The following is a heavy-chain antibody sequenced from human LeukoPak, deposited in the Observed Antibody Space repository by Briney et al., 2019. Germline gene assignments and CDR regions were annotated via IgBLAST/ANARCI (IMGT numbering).Heavy chain of an antibody. CDR1: GYWFSDFW. CDR3: ATRMRRRWNSNLWSFDY. CDR2: IQTDDSET. Sequence: GESLKISCKGSGYWFSDFWVAWARQLPGKGLEWMGIIQTDDSETTYSPSFQGRVIISADKSLNTAHLQWSSLTTSDTAIYYCATRMRRRWNSNLWSFDYWGQGTLVSVSS. J-gene: IGHJ4*02. V-gene: IGHV5-51*01. D-gene: IGHD1-7*01.